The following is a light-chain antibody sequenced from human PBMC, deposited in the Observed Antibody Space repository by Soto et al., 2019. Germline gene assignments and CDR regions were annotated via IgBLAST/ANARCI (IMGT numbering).Light chain of an antibody. V-gene: IGKV1-39*01. Sequence: DIQMTQSPSTLSASVGDRVTMTCRASQSIRSWLAWYQQKPGKAPKLLIYAASSLQSGVPSRFSGSGSGTDFTLTIGSLQPEDFATYYCQQSYSTPYTFGQGTKVDIK. J-gene: IGKJ2*01. CDR1: QSIRSW. CDR3: QQSYSTPYT. CDR2: AAS.